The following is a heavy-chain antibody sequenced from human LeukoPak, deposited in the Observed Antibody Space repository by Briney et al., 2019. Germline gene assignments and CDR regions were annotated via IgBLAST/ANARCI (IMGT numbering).Heavy chain of an antibody. CDR2: MNPNSGNT. J-gene: IGHJ5*02. CDR1: GGTFSSYA. Sequence: GASVKVSCKASGGTFSSYAIRWVRQAPGQGLEWMGWMNPNSGNTGYAQKFQGRVTMTRNTPISTGYMELSSLRSENTAVYYCARGLGDEIWGTSWGQGTLVTVSS. CDR3: ARGLGDEIWGTS. V-gene: IGHV1-8*02. D-gene: IGHD3-16*01.